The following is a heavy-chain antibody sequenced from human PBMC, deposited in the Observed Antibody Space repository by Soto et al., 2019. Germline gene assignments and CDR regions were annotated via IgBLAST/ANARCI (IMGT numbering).Heavy chain of an antibody. CDR1: GYTFTSYG. J-gene: IGHJ5*02. D-gene: IGHD6-13*01. CDR2: ISAYNGNT. Sequence: ASVKISCKASGYTFTSYGISWVRQAPGQGLEWMGWISAYNGNTNYAQKLQGRVTMTTDTSTSTAYMELRSLRSDDTAVYYCARGLGSWPRVGFDPWGQGTLVTVSS. CDR3: ARGLGSWPRVGFDP. V-gene: IGHV1-18*04.